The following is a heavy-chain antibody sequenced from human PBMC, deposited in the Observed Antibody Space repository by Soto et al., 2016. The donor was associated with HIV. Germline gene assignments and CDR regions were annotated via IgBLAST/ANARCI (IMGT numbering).Heavy chain of an antibody. D-gene: IGHD6-19*01. V-gene: IGHV3-74*01. CDR2: INSDGSNT. CDR1: GFNFSSYW. CDR3: ARDAGYSSGWGFD. Sequence: EVQLVESGGGLVQPGGSLRLSCAASGFNFSSYWMHWVRQAPGKGLMWVSRINSDGSNTRYADSVKGRFTISRDNAKNTLYLQMNSLRADDTAVYYCARDAGYSSGWGFDYGARDPGLRLL. J-gene: IGHJ4*02.